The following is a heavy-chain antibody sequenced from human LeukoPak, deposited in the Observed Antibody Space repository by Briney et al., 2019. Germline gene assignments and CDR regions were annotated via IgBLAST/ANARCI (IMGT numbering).Heavy chain of an antibody. CDR3: ARGKVVVILPLYFDY. CDR2: IYHSGST. J-gene: IGHJ4*02. V-gene: IGHV4-30-2*01. D-gene: IGHD3-22*01. Sequence: PSETLSLTCAVSGGSISSGGYSGSWVRQPPGRGLEWLGYIYHSGSTYSTPSLKSRVTISVDRSKNQFSLKLSSVTAADTAVYYCARGKVVVILPLYFDYWGQGTLVTVSS. CDR1: GGSISSGGYS.